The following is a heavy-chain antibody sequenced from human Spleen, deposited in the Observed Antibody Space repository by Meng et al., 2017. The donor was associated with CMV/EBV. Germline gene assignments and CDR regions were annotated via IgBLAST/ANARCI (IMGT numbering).Heavy chain of an antibody. Sequence: QRQKSGPGLGKSSETLSLTCTVSGDSISSNSYYWGWIRQPPGKGLEWIASIDYSGITFQNPSLKSRLTTSVDTSKNQFSLQLRFVTAADTAVYYCARHRGNYYQSFLHWGQGTLVTVSS. D-gene: IGHD1-26*01. V-gene: IGHV4-39*01. CDR2: IDYSGIT. J-gene: IGHJ1*01. CDR1: GDSISSNSYY. CDR3: ARHRGNYYQSFLH.